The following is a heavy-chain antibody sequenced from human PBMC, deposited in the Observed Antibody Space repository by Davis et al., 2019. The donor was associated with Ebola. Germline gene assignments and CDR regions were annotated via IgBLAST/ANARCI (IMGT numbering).Heavy chain of an antibody. CDR2: IYTGGRT. J-gene: IGHJ4*01. V-gene: IGHV3-66*02. D-gene: IGHD6-25*01. Sequence: PGGSLRLSCADSVITFSSYAMTWVRQAPGKGLEWVSVIYTGGRTYYADSVKGRFTISRDDSKNTVFLQMNSLRVEDTAVYHCAKGTNRIAAAGMGQNNWGQETQVTVSS. CDR3: AKGTNRIAAAGMGQNN. CDR1: VITFSSYA.